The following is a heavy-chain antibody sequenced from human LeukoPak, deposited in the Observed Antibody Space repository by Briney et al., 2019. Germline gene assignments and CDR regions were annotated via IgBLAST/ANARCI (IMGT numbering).Heavy chain of an antibody. V-gene: IGHV4-39*01. CDR2: IYYSGST. CDR3: ARLLYCSGGSCYSDLDY. CDR1: GGSISSSSSY. J-gene: IGHJ4*02. D-gene: IGHD2-15*01. Sequence: SETLSVTCTVSGGSISSSSSYWGWIRQPPGKGLEWIGSIYYSGSTYYNPSLKSRVTISVDTSKNQFSLKLSSVTAADTAVYYCARLLYCSGGSCYSDLDYWGQGTLVTVSS.